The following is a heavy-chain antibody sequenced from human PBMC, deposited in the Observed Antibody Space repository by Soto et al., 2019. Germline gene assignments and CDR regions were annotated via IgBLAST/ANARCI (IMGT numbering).Heavy chain of an antibody. CDR2: TYYRSKWYN. V-gene: IGHV6-1*01. D-gene: IGHD4-17*01. J-gene: IGHJ4*02. CDR1: GDSVSSNSAA. CDR3: ARALDFYGDYVEGAYYFDY. Sequence: PSQTLSLTCAISGDSVSSNSAAWNWIRQSPSRGLEWLGRTYYRSKWYNDYAVSVKSRITINPDTSKNQFSLQLNSVTPEDTAVYYCARALDFYGDYVEGAYYFDYWGKGTLVTVS.